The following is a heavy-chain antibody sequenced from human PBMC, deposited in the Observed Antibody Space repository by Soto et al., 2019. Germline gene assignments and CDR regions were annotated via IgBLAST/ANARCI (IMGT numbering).Heavy chain of an antibody. J-gene: IGHJ4*02. D-gene: IGHD6-13*01. Sequence: ASVKVACKASGYTFTSYVISRVRQAPGQGLEWMGWISAYNGNTNYAQKLQRRVTMTTDTSTSTAYMELRSLRSDDTAVYYCARDLSSSWSPGVVDYWGQGTLVTVSS. CDR3: ARDLSSSWSPGVVDY. CDR1: GYTFTSYV. CDR2: ISAYNGNT. V-gene: IGHV1-18*01.